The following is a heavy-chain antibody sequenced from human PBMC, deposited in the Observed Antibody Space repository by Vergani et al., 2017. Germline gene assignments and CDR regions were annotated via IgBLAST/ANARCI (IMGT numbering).Heavy chain of an antibody. D-gene: IGHD2-8*01. V-gene: IGHV2-5*04. CDR2: IYWNDDQ. J-gene: IGHJ6*03. Sequence: QITLKESGPTLVKPTQTPTLICTFSGFSLNTRGVSVAWIRQPPGKALDWLALIYWNDDQHYSPSLNNRVTITKDTSKNQVVLTMTNMDYVDTGTYYCVYRKTECCTTVCFYPFYYYYYMDVWGKGTTVTVSS. CDR1: GFSLNTRGVS. CDR3: VYRKTECCTTVCFYPFYYYYYMDV.